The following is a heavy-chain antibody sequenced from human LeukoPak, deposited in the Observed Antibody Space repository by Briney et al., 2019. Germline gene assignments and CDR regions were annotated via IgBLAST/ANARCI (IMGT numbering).Heavy chain of an antibody. Sequence: ASVKVSCKVSGYTLTELSMHWVRQAPGKGLEWMGGFDPEDGETIYAQKFQGRVTMTEDTSTDTAYMELSRLRTEDTAVYYCATCYDIRLEAFDIWGQGTMVTVSS. D-gene: IGHD3-22*01. CDR3: ATCYDIRLEAFDI. J-gene: IGHJ3*02. CDR2: FDPEDGET. V-gene: IGHV1-24*01. CDR1: GYTLTELS.